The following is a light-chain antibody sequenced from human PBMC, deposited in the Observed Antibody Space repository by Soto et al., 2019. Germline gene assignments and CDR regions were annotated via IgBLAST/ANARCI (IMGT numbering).Light chain of an antibody. J-gene: IGKJ2*01. Sequence: DIQMTQSPSTLSASVGDRVTITCRASQTISSWLAWYQQKPGKAPKLLIYKASSLESGVPSRFSGSGSGTEFTLTISSLQPDDFAAYYCQQYNSYPFTFGQGTKLEIK. CDR2: KAS. V-gene: IGKV1-5*03. CDR3: QQYNSYPFT. CDR1: QTISSW.